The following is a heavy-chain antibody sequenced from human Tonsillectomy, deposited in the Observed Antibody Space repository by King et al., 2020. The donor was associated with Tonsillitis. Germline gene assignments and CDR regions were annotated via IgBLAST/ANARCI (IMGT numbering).Heavy chain of an antibody. CDR1: GVSLNNARMG. J-gene: IGHJ2*01. CDR2: IFSNDEK. V-gene: IGHV2-26*01. CDR3: ARIRPSSNGWYWYFDL. Sequence: VTLKESGPVLVKPTETLTLTCTVSGVSLNNARMGVSWIRQPPGKALEWLAHIFSNDEKSYNTSLKSRLTNSKDTAKSQVVLIVTNMDPVDTATYYCARIRPSSNGWYWYFDLWGRGTLVTVSS. D-gene: IGHD6-19*01.